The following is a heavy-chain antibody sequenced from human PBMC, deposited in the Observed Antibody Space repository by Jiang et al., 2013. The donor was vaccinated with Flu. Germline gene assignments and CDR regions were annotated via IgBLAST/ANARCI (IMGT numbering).Heavy chain of an antibody. CDR2: IYTSGST. V-gene: IGHV4-61*02. CDR1: GGSISSGSYY. J-gene: IGHJ6*02. CDR3: ASGGYSDWVKYHYGMDV. Sequence: GPGLVKPSQTLSLTCTVSGGSISSGSYYWSWIRQPAGKGLEWIGRIYTSGSTNYNPSLKSRVTISVDTSKNQFSLKLSSVTAADTAVYYCASGGYSDWVKYHYGMDVWGQGTTVTVSS. D-gene: IGHD5-18*01.